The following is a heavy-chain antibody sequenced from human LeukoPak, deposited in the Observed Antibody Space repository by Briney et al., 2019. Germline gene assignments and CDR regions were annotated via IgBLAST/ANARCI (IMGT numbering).Heavy chain of an antibody. Sequence: PGGSLRLSCAASGFTFDDYGMSWVRQAPGKVLEWVSGINWNGGSTGYADSVKGRFTISRDNAKNSLYLQMNSLRAEDTALYYCARDIVRDRNEVIQLWLPSDHWGQGTLVTVSS. J-gene: IGHJ4*02. CDR3: ARDIVRDRNEVIQLWLPSDH. D-gene: IGHD5-18*01. CDR2: INWNGGST. CDR1: GFTFDDYG. V-gene: IGHV3-20*04.